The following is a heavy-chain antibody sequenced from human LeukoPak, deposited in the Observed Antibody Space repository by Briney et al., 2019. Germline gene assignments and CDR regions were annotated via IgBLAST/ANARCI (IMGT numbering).Heavy chain of an antibody. V-gene: IGHV3-30*02. CDR3: ARYYYDSSGYLDY. Sequence: GGSLTLSCAASGFTFSSYGMHWVRQAPGKGLEWVAFIRYDGSNKYYADSVKGRFTISRDNSKNTLYLQMNSLRAEDTAVYYCARYYYDSSGYLDYWGQGTLVTVSS. J-gene: IGHJ4*02. CDR2: IRYDGSNK. D-gene: IGHD3-22*01. CDR1: GFTFSSYG.